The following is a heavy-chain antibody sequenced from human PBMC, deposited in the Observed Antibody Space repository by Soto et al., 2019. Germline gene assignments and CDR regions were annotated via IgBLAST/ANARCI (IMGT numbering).Heavy chain of an antibody. D-gene: IGHD2-2*01. CDR1: GFTFSGSS. Sequence: EVQLVESGGGLVQPGGSLKVSCAASGFTFSGSSVHWVRQASGKGLEWVGRIRNKANSYATAYAASVKGRFTISRDDLQNTVYLQMNSLKTEDTAMYYCTRPFYANTPGHYVMDVWGQGTTVTVSS. V-gene: IGHV3-73*01. CDR3: TRPFYANTPGHYVMDV. CDR2: IRNKANSYAT. J-gene: IGHJ6*02.